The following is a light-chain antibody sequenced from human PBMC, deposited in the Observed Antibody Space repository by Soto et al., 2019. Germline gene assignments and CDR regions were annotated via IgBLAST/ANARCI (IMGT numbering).Light chain of an antibody. V-gene: IGLV1-47*01. CDR2: RNN. CDR3: AAWDDSLSGVV. CDR1: SSNIGSNF. J-gene: IGLJ2*01. Sequence: QSVLTQPPSASGTPGQRVTISCSGSSSNIGSNFIYWYQQLPGTAPKLLIDRNNQRPSGVPDRFSGSKSGTSASLAISELRSEDEGDYHCAAWDDSLSGVVFGGGTKLTVL.